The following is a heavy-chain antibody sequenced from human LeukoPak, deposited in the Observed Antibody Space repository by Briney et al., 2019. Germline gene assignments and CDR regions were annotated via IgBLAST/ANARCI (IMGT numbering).Heavy chain of an antibody. D-gene: IGHD3-16*01. Sequence: SGTLSLTCAVSGGSISSSNWWSGVRRPPGKGREWIGENYHSGSTNYNPSLKRGVTISVDKSKNQFSLKLSSVTAADTAVYYCARGEGGESTFDYWGQGTLVTVSS. J-gene: IGHJ4*02. V-gene: IGHV4-4*02. CDR3: ARGEGGESTFDY. CDR2: NYHSGST. CDR1: GGSISSSNW.